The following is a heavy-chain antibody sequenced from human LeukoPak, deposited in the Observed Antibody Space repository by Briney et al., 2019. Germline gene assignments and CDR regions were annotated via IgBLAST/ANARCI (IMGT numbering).Heavy chain of an antibody. Sequence: SETLSLTYTLSGGSISSYYWSWIRHPPGTGLEWIGYIYYSGSTNNNPSLMSRVTISVDTSKNQFSLKLSSVTAADTAVYYCARDKAGVIRYFDLWGRGTLVTVSS. V-gene: IGHV4-59*01. CDR2: IYYSGST. J-gene: IGHJ2*01. CDR1: GGSISSYY. D-gene: IGHD3-10*01. CDR3: ARDKAGVIRYFDL.